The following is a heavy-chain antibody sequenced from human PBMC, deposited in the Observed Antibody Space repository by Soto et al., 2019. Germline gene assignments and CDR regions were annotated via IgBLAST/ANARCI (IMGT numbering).Heavy chain of an antibody. CDR2: IYYSGST. Sequence: PSETLSLTCTVSGGSVSSSSSDWTWIRQPPGKELEWIGSIYYSGSTYYNPSLKSRVTISVDTSKNQFSLKLSSVTAADTAVYYCAKGGSGSYSNAFDIWGQGTMVTVSS. CDR1: GGSVSSSSSD. D-gene: IGHD3-10*01. J-gene: IGHJ3*02. V-gene: IGHV4-39*01. CDR3: AKGGSGSYSNAFDI.